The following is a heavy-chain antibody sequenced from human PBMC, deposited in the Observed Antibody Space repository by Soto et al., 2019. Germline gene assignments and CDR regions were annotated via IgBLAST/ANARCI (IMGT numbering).Heavy chain of an antibody. V-gene: IGHV4-59*01. J-gene: IGHJ5*01. Sequence: ETPSLSSTVSGGSINNYYWTWIRQPPGKGLEWIGYVYHTGSTKYNPSLKGRVTISIDTSKNQFSLKLNAVTAADTAVYYCEWCTDPPDLLASSGQGTLDIVSA. CDR1: GGSINNYY. D-gene: IGHD2-8*01. CDR2: VYHTGST. CDR3: EWCTDPPDLLAS.